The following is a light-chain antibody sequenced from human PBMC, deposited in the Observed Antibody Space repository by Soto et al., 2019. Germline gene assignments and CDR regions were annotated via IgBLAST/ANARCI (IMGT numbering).Light chain of an antibody. CDR2: GAS. CDR1: QSVSNNY. CDR3: QQYGSSGT. V-gene: IGKV3-20*01. Sequence: EVVATQSPATLSVSPGERATLSCRASQSVSNNYLAWYQQKPGQAPRLLIYGASNRATGIPDRFSGSGSGTDFTLTISRLEPEDFAVYYCQQYGSSGTFGQGTKVDI. J-gene: IGKJ1*01.